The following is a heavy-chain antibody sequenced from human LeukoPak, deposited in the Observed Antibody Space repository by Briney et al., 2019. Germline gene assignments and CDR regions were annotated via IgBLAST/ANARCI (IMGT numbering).Heavy chain of an antibody. CDR1: GFSFSTHN. D-gene: IGHD3-10*01. CDR2: ITSDGENT. J-gene: IGHJ4*02. Sequence: GGSQRLSCSASGFSFSTHNMHWVRQAPGKGLEFVSGITSDGENTDYLDFVKGRFTITRDNSKNTLYLHMTSLRPGDTAVYFCVKGRYGTGWDFWGPGTLVIVSS. V-gene: IGHV3-64D*06. CDR3: VKGRYGTGWDF.